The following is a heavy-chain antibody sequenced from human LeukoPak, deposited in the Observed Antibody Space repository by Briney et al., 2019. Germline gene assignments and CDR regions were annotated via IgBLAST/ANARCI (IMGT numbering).Heavy chain of an antibody. D-gene: IGHD1-26*01. CDR3: AREYIVGATIYYFDY. V-gene: IGHV1-18*01. Sequence: ASVKVSCKASGYTFTSYGISWVRQAPGQGLEWIGWISAYNGNTNYAQKLQGRVTMTTDTSTSTAYMELRSLRSDDTAVYYCAREYIVGATIYYFDYWGQGTLVTVSS. J-gene: IGHJ4*02. CDR1: GYTFTSYG. CDR2: ISAYNGNT.